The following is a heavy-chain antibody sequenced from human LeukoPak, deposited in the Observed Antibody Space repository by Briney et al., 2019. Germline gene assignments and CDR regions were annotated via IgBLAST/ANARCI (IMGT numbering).Heavy chain of an antibody. V-gene: IGHV1-18*01. Sequence: ASVKVSCKASGYTFTSYGISWVRQAPGQGLEWMGWISAYNGNTNYAQKLQGRVTMTTDTSTSTAYMELRSLRSDDTAVYYCARDTERVDYYDSSGYDFWGQGTLVTVSS. CDR2: ISAYNGNT. D-gene: IGHD3-22*01. J-gene: IGHJ4*02. CDR3: ARDTERVDYYDSSGYDF. CDR1: GYTFTSYG.